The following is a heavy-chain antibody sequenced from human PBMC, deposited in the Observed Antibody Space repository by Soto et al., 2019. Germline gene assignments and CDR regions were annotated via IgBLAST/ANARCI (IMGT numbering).Heavy chain of an antibody. CDR2: IYYSGST. Sequence: SETLSLTCTVSGGSISSGGYYWSWIRQHPGKGLEWIGYIYYSGSTYYNPSLKSRVTISVDTSKNQFSLKLSSVTAADTAVYYCARGKGRVVPAACDYWGQGTLVTVSS. V-gene: IGHV4-31*03. CDR3: ARGKGRVVPAACDY. D-gene: IGHD2-2*01. CDR1: GGSISSGGYY. J-gene: IGHJ4*02.